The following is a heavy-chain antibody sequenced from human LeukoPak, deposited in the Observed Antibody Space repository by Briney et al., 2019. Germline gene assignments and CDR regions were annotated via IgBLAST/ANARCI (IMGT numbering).Heavy chain of an antibody. CDR1: GFTFSSYW. CDR3: AVAPLRNYYYGMDV. Sequence: GGSLRLSCAASGFTFSSYWMTWVRQAPVKGLEWVANIKQDGSEKYYVDSVKGRFTISRDNAKNSLYLQMNSLRAEDTAVYYRAVAPLRNYYYGMDVWGQGTTVTV. V-gene: IGHV3-7*03. CDR2: IKQDGSEK. J-gene: IGHJ6*02. D-gene: IGHD5-12*01.